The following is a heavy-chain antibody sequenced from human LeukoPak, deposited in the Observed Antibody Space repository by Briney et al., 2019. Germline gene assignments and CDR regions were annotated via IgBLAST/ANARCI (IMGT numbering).Heavy chain of an antibody. J-gene: IGHJ3*02. CDR1: GASIRSGDYY. V-gene: IGHV4-30-4*01. CDR3: ARDCSGGSCYGAFDI. D-gene: IGHD2-15*01. Sequence: SETLSLTCTVSGASIRSGDYYWSWIRQPPGKGLEWIGYIFDSGSTYYNPSLKSRITISVDTSENRFSLKLSSVTATDTAVYYCARDCSGGSCYGAFDIWGQGTMVTVSS. CDR2: IFDSGST.